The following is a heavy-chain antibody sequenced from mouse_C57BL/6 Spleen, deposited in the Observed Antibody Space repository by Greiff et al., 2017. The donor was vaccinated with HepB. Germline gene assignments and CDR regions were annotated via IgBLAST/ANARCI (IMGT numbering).Heavy chain of an antibody. Sequence: QVQLQQPGAELVKAGASVKMSCKASGYTFTSYWMHWVKQRLGQGLEWFAETNPTNGRTYYNEKFKSKAKLTVDKSSSTAYMLLSGPTCEDSAVYYCARIKKIVATYVDYWVQGTTLIVSS. CDR3: ARIKKIVATYVDY. CDR2: TNPTNGRT. D-gene: IGHD1-1*01. J-gene: IGHJ2*01. CDR1: GYTFTSYW. V-gene: IGHV1S81*02.